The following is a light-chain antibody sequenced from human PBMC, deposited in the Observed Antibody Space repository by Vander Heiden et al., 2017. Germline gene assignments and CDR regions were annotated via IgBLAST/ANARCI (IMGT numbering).Light chain of an antibody. Sequence: SYVLTQPPSVSVAPGQTARISCGGNNMRRKSINWYQQKSGQAPVLVVYDDTDRPSGIPERFSGSKSGHTATLTITGVEAGDEADYYCQTYDISSDYVFGTGTMVTVL. V-gene: IGLV3-21*02. CDR1: NMRRKS. J-gene: IGLJ1*01. CDR2: DDT. CDR3: QTYDISSDYV.